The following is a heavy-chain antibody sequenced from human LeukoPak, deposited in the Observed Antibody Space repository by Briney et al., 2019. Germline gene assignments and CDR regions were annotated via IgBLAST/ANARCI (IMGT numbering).Heavy chain of an antibody. Sequence: ASVKVSCKASGYTFTGYYMHWVRQAPGQGLEWMGWINPNSGGTNYAQKFQGWVTMTRDTSISTAYMELSRLRSDDTAVYYCARGPYYYDSSGPLFDPWAREPWSPSPQ. D-gene: IGHD3-22*01. V-gene: IGHV1-2*04. CDR2: INPNSGGT. CDR1: GYTFTGYY. J-gene: IGHJ5*02. CDR3: ARGPYYYDSSGPLFDP.